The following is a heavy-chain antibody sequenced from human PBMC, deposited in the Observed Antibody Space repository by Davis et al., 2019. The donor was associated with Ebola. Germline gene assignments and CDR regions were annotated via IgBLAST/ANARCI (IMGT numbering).Heavy chain of an antibody. CDR3: SERGSSV. CDR2: IYYTGSA. J-gene: IGHJ4*02. D-gene: IGHD3-10*01. V-gene: IGHV4-59*03. CDR1: GISIRIHY. Sequence: PSETLSLTCTVSGISIRIHYWSWIRQPPGKRLEWIGSIYYTGSAYYNSSLASRATISVDTSKNQFSLKLTSVTAADTAMYYCSERGSSVWGQGTLVTVSS.